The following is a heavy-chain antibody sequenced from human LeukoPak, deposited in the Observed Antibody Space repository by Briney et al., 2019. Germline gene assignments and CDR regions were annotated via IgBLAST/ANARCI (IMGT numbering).Heavy chain of an antibody. CDR3: ARGGRRIVSTRASRQFDY. J-gene: IGHJ4*02. V-gene: IGHV4-4*02. Sequence: PSGTLSLTCAVSGGSISSSYWWTWVRQPPGKGLEWIGEIYHSGSTNYNPSLKSRVTISIDTSNNHFSLRLSSVTAADTAVYYCARGGRRIVSTRASRQFDYWGQGTLVTVSS. D-gene: IGHD5/OR15-5a*01. CDR2: IYHSGST. CDR1: GGSISSSYW.